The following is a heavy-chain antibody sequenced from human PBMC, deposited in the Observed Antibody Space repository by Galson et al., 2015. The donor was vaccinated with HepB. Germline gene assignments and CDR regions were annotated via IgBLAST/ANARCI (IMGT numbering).Heavy chain of an antibody. CDR3: ARTEYQLLFCSCGYFDY. V-gene: IGHV3-33*01. CDR2: IWYDGSNK. D-gene: IGHD2-2*01. J-gene: IGHJ4*02. Sequence: SLRLSCAASGFTFSSYGMHWVRQAPGKGLEWVAVIWYDGSNKYYADSVKGRFTISRDNSKNTLYLQMNSLRAEDTAVYYCARTEYQLLFCSCGYFDYWGQGTLVTVSS. CDR1: GFTFSSYG.